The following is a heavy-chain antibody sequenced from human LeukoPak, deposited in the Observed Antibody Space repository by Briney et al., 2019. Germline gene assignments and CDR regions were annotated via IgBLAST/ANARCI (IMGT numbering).Heavy chain of an antibody. CDR1: GFTFSSYA. J-gene: IGHJ4*02. CDR2: ISGSGGST. D-gene: IGHD4-17*01. V-gene: IGHV3-23*01. CDR3: AKGKNGDYAGPIDY. Sequence: GGSLRLSRAASGFTFSSYAMSWVRQAPGKGLEWVSAISGSGGSTYYADSVKGRFTISRDNSKNTLYLQMNSLRAEDTAVYYCAKGKNGDYAGPIDYWGQGTLVTVSS.